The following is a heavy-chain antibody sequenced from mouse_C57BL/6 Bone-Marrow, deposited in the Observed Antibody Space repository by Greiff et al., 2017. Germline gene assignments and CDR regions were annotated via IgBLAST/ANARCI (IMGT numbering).Heavy chain of an antibody. CDR3: ARKGEIYYGSSYGFAY. CDR1: GFSLTSYG. Sequence: QVQLKESGPGLVQPSQSLSITCPVSGFSLTSYGVHWVRQSPGKGLEWLGVIWSGGSTDYNAAFISRLSISKDNSKSQVFFKMNSLQADDTAIYYCARKGEIYYGSSYGFAYWGQGTLVTVSA. D-gene: IGHD1-1*01. V-gene: IGHV2-2*01. CDR2: IWSGGST. J-gene: IGHJ3*01.